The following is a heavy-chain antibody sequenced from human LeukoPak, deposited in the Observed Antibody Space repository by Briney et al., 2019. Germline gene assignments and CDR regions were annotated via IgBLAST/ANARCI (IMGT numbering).Heavy chain of an antibody. CDR2: ISWNSGSI. CDR3: ASNYGG. V-gene: IGHV3-9*01. Sequence: GGSLRLSCAASGFTFDDYAMHWVRQAPGKGLEWVSGISWNSGSIGYADSVKGRFTISRDNAKNSLSLQMNSLRAEDTAVYYCASNYGGWGQGTLVTVSS. D-gene: IGHD4-11*01. CDR1: GFTFDDYA. J-gene: IGHJ4*02.